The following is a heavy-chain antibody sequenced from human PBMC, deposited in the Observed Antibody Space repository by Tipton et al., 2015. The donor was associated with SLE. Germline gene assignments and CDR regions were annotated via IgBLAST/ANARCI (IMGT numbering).Heavy chain of an antibody. D-gene: IGHD3-16*02. J-gene: IGHJ5*02. CDR3: ARHNGYDYIWGSYRNEGWFDP. V-gene: IGHV4-34*01. CDR2: INHSGST. CDR1: GGSFSGYY. Sequence: TLSLTCAVYGGSFSGYYWSWIRQPPGKGLEWIGEINHSGSTNYNPSLKSRVTISVDTSENQFSLKLSSVTAADTAVHYCARHNGYDYIWGSYRNEGWFDPWGQGTLVTVSS.